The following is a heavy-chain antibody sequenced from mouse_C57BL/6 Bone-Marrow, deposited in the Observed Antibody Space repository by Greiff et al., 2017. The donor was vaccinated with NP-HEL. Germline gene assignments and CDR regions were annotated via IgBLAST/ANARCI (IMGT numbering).Heavy chain of an antibody. V-gene: IGHV6-3*01. CDR3: TSTGYYAMDY. Sequence: EVKVVESGGGLVQPGGSMKLSCVASGFTFSNYWMNWVRQSPEKGLEWVAQIRLKSDNYATHYAESVKGRFTISRDDSKSSVYLQMNNLRAEDTGIYYCTSTGYYAMDYWGQGTSVTVSS. D-gene: IGHD4-1*02. J-gene: IGHJ4*01. CDR2: IRLKSDNYAT. CDR1: GFTFSNYW.